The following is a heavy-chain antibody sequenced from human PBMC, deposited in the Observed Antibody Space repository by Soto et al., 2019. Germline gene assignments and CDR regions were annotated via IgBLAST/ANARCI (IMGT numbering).Heavy chain of an antibody. D-gene: IGHD6-19*01. CDR3: VITGSGWYDYYYGMDV. V-gene: IGHV3-23*01. J-gene: IGHJ6*02. CDR1: GFTFSSYA. Sequence: PGGSLRLSCAASGFTFSSYAMSWARQAPGKGLEWVSAISGSGGSTYYADSVKGRFTISRDNSKNTLYLQMNSLRAEDTAVYYCVITGSGWYDYYYGMDVWGQGTTVTVSS. CDR2: ISGSGGST.